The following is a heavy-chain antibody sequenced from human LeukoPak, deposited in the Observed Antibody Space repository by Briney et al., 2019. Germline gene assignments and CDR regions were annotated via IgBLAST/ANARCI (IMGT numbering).Heavy chain of an antibody. D-gene: IGHD1-26*01. CDR2: IYYSGST. CDR3: AKSGGYGLIDY. Sequence: SETLSLTCTVSGGSISSSSYYWGWIRQPPGKGLEWIGSIYYSGSTYYNPSLKSRVTISVDTSKNQFSLKLSSVTAAVTAIYYCAKSGGYGLIDYWGQGTLVTVSS. J-gene: IGHJ4*02. V-gene: IGHV4-39*01. CDR1: GGSISSSSYY.